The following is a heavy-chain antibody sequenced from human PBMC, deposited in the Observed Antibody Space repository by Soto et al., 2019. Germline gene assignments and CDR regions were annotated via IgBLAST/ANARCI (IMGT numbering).Heavy chain of an antibody. D-gene: IGHD3-10*01. J-gene: IGHJ4*02. Sequence: SETLSLTCTVSGGSISSYYWSWIRQPPGKGLEWIGYIYYSGSTNYNPSLKSRVTISGDTSKNQFSLKLSSVTAADTAVYYCASHSGGDFGEFPWIDYWGQGTLVTVSS. CDR3: ASHSGGDFGEFPWIDY. V-gene: IGHV4-59*01. CDR1: GGSISSYY. CDR2: IYYSGST.